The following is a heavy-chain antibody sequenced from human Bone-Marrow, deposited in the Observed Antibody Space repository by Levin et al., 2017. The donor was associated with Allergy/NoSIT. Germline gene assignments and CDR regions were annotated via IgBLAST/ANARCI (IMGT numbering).Heavy chain of an antibody. V-gene: IGHV4-39*01. CDR1: GDSISVSNYY. CDR3: VRQRRTSRNLIRHGTGFDI. J-gene: IGHJ3*02. Sequence: SQTLSLTCTVSGDSISVSNYYWGWIRQPPGKGLEWIGSIHYSGSTFYNPSLKSRVTISVATSKNQFSLTLSSVTAADTATFYCVRQRRTSRNLIRHGTGFDIWGQGTVITVSS. CDR2: IHYSGST. D-gene: IGHD1-14*01.